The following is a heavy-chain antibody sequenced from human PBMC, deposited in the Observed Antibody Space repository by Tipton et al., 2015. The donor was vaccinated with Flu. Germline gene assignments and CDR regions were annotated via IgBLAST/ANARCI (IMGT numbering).Heavy chain of an antibody. Sequence: LRLSCTVSGGSIFSNSYYWDWIRQPPGKGLEWIGNIYYLGNTFYNPSLKGRVTISVDTSSNQFSLRLSSVIASDTAVYYCASQQGTYSSYGMDVWGQGTTVTVSS. V-gene: IGHV4-39*01. D-gene: IGHD1-1*01. CDR3: ASQQGTYSSYGMDV. CDR1: GGSIFSNSYY. J-gene: IGHJ6*02. CDR2: IYYLGNT.